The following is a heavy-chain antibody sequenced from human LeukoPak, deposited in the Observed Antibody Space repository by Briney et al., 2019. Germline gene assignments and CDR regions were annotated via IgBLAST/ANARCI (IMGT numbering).Heavy chain of an antibody. V-gene: IGHV4-34*01. CDR1: GGSFSGYY. CDR2: INHSGST. CDR3: ARGCSSTSCYYYYYMDV. D-gene: IGHD2-2*01. Sequence: SETLSLTCAVYGGSFSGYYWSWIRQPPGKGLEWIGEINHSGSTNYNPSLKSRVTISVDTSKNQFSLKLSSVTAADTAVYYCARGCSSTSCYYYYYMDVWGKGTTVTISS. J-gene: IGHJ6*03.